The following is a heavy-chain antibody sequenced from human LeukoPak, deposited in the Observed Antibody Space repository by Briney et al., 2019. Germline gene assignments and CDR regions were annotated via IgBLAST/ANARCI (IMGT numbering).Heavy chain of an antibody. D-gene: IGHD3-22*01. J-gene: IGHJ4*02. CDR2: INPNSGGT. Sequence: ASVEVSCKASGYTFTGYYMHWVRQAPGQGLEWMGWINPNSGGTNYAQKFQGRVTMTRDTSISTAYMELSRLRSDDTAVYYCARSDSSGYYWGYFDYWGQGTLVTVSS. V-gene: IGHV1-2*02. CDR1: GYTFTGYY. CDR3: ARSDSSGYYWGYFDY.